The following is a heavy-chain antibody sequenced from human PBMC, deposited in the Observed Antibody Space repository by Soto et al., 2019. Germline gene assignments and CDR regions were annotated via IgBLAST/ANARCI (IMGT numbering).Heavy chain of an antibody. CDR1: GFTFSSYS. J-gene: IGHJ4*02. Sequence: EVQLVESGGELVQPGGSLRLSCAASGFTFSSYSMNWVRQAPGKGLELVSYISGSSSTIYYADSVRGRFTISRDNAKNSLYLQMNSLRDEDTAVYYCARSDDLDFWGQGTLVAVSS. CDR3: ARSDDLDF. CDR2: ISGSSSTI. D-gene: IGHD1-1*01. V-gene: IGHV3-48*02.